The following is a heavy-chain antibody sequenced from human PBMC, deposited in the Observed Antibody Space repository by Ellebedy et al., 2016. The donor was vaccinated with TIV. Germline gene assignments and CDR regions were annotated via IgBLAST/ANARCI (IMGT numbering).Heavy chain of an antibody. CDR2: INHSGST. Sequence: GSLRLSCAVYGGSFSGYYWSWIRQPPGKGLEWIGEINHSGSTNYNPSLKSRVTISLDTSKNQFSLKLSSVTAAETAVYYCAREFAETTMAAGYWGQGTLVTVSS. V-gene: IGHV4-34*01. D-gene: IGHD5-18*01. J-gene: IGHJ4*02. CDR1: GGSFSGYY. CDR3: AREFAETTMAAGY.